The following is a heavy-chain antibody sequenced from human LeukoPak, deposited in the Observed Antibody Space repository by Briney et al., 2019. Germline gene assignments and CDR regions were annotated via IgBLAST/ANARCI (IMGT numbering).Heavy chain of an antibody. D-gene: IGHD5-18*01. CDR2: ISGSGGST. V-gene: IGHV3-23*01. CDR3: AGGRQLSPDY. J-gene: IGHJ4*02. Sequence: GGSLRLSCAASGFTFSSYAMSWVRQAPGKGLEWVSAISGSGGSTYYADSVKGRFTISRDNAKNSLYLQMNSLRAEDTAVYYCAGGRQLSPDYWGQGTLVTVSS. CDR1: GFTFSSYA.